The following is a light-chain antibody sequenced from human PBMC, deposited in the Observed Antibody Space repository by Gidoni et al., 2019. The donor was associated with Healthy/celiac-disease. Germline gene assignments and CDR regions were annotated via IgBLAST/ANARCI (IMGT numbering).Light chain of an antibody. V-gene: IGKV1-39*01. J-gene: IGKJ5*01. CDR2: AAS. CDR3: QQSYSTLSTT. CDR1: QSISSY. Sequence: DIQMTQSPSSLSASVGDRVTITCRASQSISSYLNWYQQKPGKAPKLLIYAASSLQSGVPSRISGSGSGTEFTLIISSLQPEDFVTYYCQQSYSTLSTTFGQGTRLEIK.